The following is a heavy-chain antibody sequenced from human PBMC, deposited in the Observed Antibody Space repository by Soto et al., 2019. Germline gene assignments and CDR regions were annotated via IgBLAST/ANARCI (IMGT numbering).Heavy chain of an antibody. V-gene: IGHV1-18*01. D-gene: IGHD5-18*01. Sequence: QVQLVQSGAEVKKPGASVKVSCKASGYTFDSHGISWVRQAPGQGLEWMGWISAYDGNTKFAQKFQDRVTLTTDTSTSTAYMELRSLRSDDTAVYYCARGYTYGYAPGYWGQGTLVTVSA. J-gene: IGHJ4*02. CDR1: GYTFDSHG. CDR2: ISAYDGNT. CDR3: ARGYTYGYAPGY.